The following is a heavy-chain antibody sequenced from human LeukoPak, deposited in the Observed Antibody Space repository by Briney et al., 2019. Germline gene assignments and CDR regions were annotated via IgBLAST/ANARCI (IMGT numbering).Heavy chain of an antibody. CDR2: IYNIGGT. CDR3: AREAVAGTFDY. CDR1: GGSLSRDY. J-gene: IGHJ4*02. Sequence: PSETLSLTCSLSGGSLSRDYWSWLRQPPGKRLEWLGYIYNIGGTNYNPSLPSRVSISVDTPKNQFSLMLSSVSAADTAVYYCAREAVAGTFDYWGQGALVTVSS. V-gene: IGHV4-59*01. D-gene: IGHD6-19*01.